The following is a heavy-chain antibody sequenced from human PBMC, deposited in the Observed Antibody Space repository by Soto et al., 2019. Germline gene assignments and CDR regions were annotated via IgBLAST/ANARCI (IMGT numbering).Heavy chain of an antibody. CDR3: ARDRYAAAVATYLDY. CDR2: ISYDGSDK. D-gene: IGHD2-2*01. Sequence: GGSLRLSCAASGFTFSLDAMHWVRQAPGKGLEWVAVISYDGSDKFYADSVKGRFTISRDNSRNTLYLQMSSLKSADTAVYYCARDRYAAAVATYLDYWGQGALVTVSS. J-gene: IGHJ4*02. V-gene: IGHV3-30*15. CDR1: GFTFSLDA.